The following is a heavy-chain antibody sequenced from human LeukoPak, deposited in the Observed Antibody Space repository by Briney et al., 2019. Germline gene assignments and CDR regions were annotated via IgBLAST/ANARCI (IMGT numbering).Heavy chain of an antibody. J-gene: IGHJ4*02. CDR3: ASNAYSSGRLSHFDS. Sequence: GSLRLSCAASGFTFSTYAMAWVRQAPGKGLEWVSGLTGSGATTYYADSVRGRFTISRDNSQNMLYLQMNSLRVEDAAVYFCASNAYSSGRLSHFDSWGQGTLVTVSS. V-gene: IGHV3-23*01. CDR2: LTGSGATT. CDR1: GFTFSTYA. D-gene: IGHD6-19*01.